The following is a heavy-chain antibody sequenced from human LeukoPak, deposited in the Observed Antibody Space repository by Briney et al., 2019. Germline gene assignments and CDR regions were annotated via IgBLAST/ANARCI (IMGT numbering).Heavy chain of an antibody. V-gene: IGHV4-59*01. Sequence: SETLSLTCTVWGGPINSYYWIWTPQPPGKAREWIGYIYYSGRTKYNFSLKTRVTISVDTSKNQFSLKLSSVTAADTAVYYCARRLRAYYDSSGSFDVWGQGTMVTVSS. D-gene: IGHD3-22*01. CDR1: GGPINSYY. J-gene: IGHJ3*01. CDR2: IYYSGRT. CDR3: ARRLRAYYDSSGSFDV.